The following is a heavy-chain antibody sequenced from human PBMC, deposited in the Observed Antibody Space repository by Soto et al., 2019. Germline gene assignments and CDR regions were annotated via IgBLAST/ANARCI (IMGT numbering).Heavy chain of an antibody. Sequence: PVGSLRLSCAASGFTFSSYWMHWVRQAPGKGLVWVSRINSDGSSTSYADSVKGRFTISRDNAKNTLYLQMNSLRAEDTAVYYCARGSPQLKYGMDVWGQGTTVTVSS. CDR3: ARGSPQLKYGMDV. D-gene: IGHD1-1*01. V-gene: IGHV3-74*01. CDR2: INSDGSST. CDR1: GFTFSSYW. J-gene: IGHJ6*02.